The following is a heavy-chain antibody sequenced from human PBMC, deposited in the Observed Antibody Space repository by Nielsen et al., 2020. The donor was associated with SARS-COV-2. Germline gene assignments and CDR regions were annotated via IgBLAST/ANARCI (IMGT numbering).Heavy chain of an antibody. Sequence: GESLKISCAASGFTFSSYGMHWVRQAPGKGLEWVAVISYDGSNKYHADSVKGRFTISRDNSKNTLYLQMNSLRAEDTAVYYCAKVRRIRTVTSPSDYWGQGTLVTVSS. V-gene: IGHV3-30*18. CDR1: GFTFSSYG. CDR3: AKVRRIRTVTSPSDY. D-gene: IGHD4-17*01. CDR2: ISYDGSNK. J-gene: IGHJ4*02.